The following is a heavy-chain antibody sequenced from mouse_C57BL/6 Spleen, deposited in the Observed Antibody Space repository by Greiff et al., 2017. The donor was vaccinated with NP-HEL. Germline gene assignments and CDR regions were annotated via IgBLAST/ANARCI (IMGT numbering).Heavy chain of an antibody. CDR3: ARSDGGAWFAY. CDR1: GYTFTSYW. J-gene: IGHJ3*01. CDR2: IDPSDSET. V-gene: IGHV1-52*01. D-gene: IGHD1-1*02. Sequence: VQLQQSGAELVRPGSSVKLSCKASGYTFTSYWMHWVKQRPIQGLEWIGNIDPSDSETHYNQKFKDKATLTVDKSSSTAYMQLSSLTSEDSAVYYCARSDGGAWFAYWGQGTLVTVSA.